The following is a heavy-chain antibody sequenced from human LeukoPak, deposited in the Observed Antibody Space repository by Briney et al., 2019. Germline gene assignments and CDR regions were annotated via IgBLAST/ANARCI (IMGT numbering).Heavy chain of an antibody. CDR2: IDPNSGGT. V-gene: IGHV1-2*02. Sequence: ASVKVSCKASGYTFTGYYMHWVRQAPGQGLEWMGWIDPNSGGTNYAQKFQGRVTMTRDTSISTAYMELSRLRSDDTAVYYCAGGPLGNYYDSSGYGYWGQGTLVTVSS. CDR1: GYTFTGYY. J-gene: IGHJ4*02. CDR3: AGGPLGNYYDSSGYGY. D-gene: IGHD3-22*01.